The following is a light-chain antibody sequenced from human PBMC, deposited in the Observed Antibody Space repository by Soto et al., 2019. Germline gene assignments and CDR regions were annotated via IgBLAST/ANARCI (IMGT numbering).Light chain of an antibody. CDR2: GAT. J-gene: IGKJ3*01. CDR3: QQYGSSSFT. Sequence: ELVLTQSPGTLSLSPGERATLSCRASQSVSSSYLAWYQQKPGQAHRLLIYGATSRATGIPDRFSGSGSGTDFTLTISRLEPEDFAVYYCQQYGSSSFTFGPGTKVDIK. CDR1: QSVSSSY. V-gene: IGKV3-20*01.